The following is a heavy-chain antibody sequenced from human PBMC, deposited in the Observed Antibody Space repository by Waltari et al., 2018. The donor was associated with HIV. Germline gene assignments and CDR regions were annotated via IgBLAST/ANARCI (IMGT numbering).Heavy chain of an antibody. J-gene: IGHJ4*02. CDR3: ARVDSSHLGYFDS. Sequence: QVQLQESGPGQLKPSETLSLTCIVSGDSITSYSWSWIRQPPGKGLEWIAYIYYTESTDYNPSLKSRVTISVDRFRNLVSLRLSSVTATDTAVYYCARVDSSHLGYFDSWGQGTLVTVSS. CDR1: GDSITSYS. V-gene: IGHV4-59*08. CDR2: IYYTEST. D-gene: IGHD4-4*01.